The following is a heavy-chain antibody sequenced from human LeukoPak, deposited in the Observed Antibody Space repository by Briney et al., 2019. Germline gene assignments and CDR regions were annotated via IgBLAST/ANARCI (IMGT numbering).Heavy chain of an antibody. J-gene: IGHJ4*02. V-gene: IGHV3-74*01. CDR1: GFTFSSYW. CDR2: INSDGSST. Sequence: GGSLKLSCQAPGFTFSSYWMHWVGKAPGKGLIWFQRINSDGSSTSYADSVKGRFTISRDNAKNTLYLQMNSLRAEDTAVFYCARVGQAGYVGYPLDYRGQGTLVTVSS. D-gene: IGHD5-12*01. CDR3: ARVGQAGYVGYPLDY.